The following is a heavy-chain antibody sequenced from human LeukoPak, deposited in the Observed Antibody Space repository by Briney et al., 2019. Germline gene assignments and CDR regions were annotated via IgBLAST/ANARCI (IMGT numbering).Heavy chain of an antibody. V-gene: IGHV4-34*01. CDR3: AEEYYYDSSGYGYFQH. CDR1: GGSFSGYY. D-gene: IGHD3-22*01. CDR2: INHTGST. Sequence: SETLSLTCAVYGGSFSGYYWSWIRQPPGKGLEWIGEINHTGSTNYNPSLKSRVTISVDTSQNQFSLKLSSVTAADTAVYYCAEEYYYDSSGYGYFQHWGQGTLVIVPP. J-gene: IGHJ1*01.